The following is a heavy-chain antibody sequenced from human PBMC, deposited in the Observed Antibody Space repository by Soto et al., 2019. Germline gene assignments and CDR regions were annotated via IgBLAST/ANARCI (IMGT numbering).Heavy chain of an antibody. CDR2: INAGNGNT. J-gene: IGHJ4*02. Sequence: ASVKVSCKASGYTFTSYAMHWLRQAPGQRLEWMGWINAGNGNTKYSQKFQGRVTITRDTSASTAYMELSSLRSEDTAVYYCARSHVVVVAATLDYWGQGTLVTVSS. V-gene: IGHV1-3*01. D-gene: IGHD2-15*01. CDR1: GYTFTSYA. CDR3: ARSHVVVVAATLDY.